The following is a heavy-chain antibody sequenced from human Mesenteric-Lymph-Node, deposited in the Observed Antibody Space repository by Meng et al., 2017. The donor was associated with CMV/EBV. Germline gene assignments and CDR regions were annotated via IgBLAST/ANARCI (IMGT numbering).Heavy chain of an antibody. CDR2: ISYDGSNK. CDR1: GFTFSSYA. V-gene: IGHV3-30*04. J-gene: IGHJ6*02. Sequence: GESLKISCAASGFTFSSYAMHWVRQAPGKGLEWVAVISYDGSNKYYADSVKGRFTISRDNSKNTLYLQMNSLRAEDTAVYYCKAGNYYAMDVWGQGTTVTVSS. CDR3: KAGNYYAMDV.